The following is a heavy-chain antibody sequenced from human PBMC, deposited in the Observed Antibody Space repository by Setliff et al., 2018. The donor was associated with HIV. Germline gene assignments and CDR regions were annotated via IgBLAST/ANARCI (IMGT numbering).Heavy chain of an antibody. Sequence: GASVKVSCKVSGYTLTELSIHWVRQAPGKGLEWMGSFDPEDGETTYAQKFQGRVTMTGDTSTDTAYMELSSLRSEDTAVYYCATDRPTYYDYVWVSPNGRKAFDIWGQGTMVTVSS. CDR2: FDPEDGET. V-gene: IGHV1-24*01. D-gene: IGHD3-16*01. CDR1: GYTLTELS. J-gene: IGHJ3*02. CDR3: ATDRPTYYDYVWVSPNGRKAFDI.